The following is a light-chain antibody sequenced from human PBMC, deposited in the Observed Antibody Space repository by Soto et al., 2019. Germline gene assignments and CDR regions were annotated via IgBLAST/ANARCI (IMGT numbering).Light chain of an antibody. CDR2: RAS. Sequence: EIVMTHSPATLSVSPGEIATLSCRAGQTIYSNVAWYQQRPGQAPRLLIYRASTRATGVPARFSGSGSGTEFTLTISGLQSEDFALYYCQQYQNLWTFGQGTKVDIK. CDR1: QTIYSN. V-gene: IGKV3-15*01. CDR3: QQYQNLWT. J-gene: IGKJ1*01.